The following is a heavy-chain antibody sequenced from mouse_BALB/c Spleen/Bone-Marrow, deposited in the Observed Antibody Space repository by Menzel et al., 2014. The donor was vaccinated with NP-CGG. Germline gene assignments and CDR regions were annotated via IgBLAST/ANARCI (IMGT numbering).Heavy chain of an antibody. CDR3: ARDGITTATYYYAMDY. CDR1: GYSFXSYW. CDR2: IDPSDSET. D-gene: IGHD1-2*01. V-gene: IGHV1S127*01. J-gene: IGHJ4*01. Sequence: VQLQQSGPQLVRPGASVKISCKASGYSFXSYWMHWVKQRPGQGLEWIGMIDPSDSETRLNQKFKDKATLTVDKSSSTVYMQLSSPTSEDSAVYYCARDGITTATYYYAMDYWGQGTSVTVSS.